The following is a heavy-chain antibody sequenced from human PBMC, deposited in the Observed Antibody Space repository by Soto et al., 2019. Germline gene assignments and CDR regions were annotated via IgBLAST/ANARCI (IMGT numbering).Heavy chain of an antibody. CDR3: ARDHGLSSYAFHI. CDR2: ISSSSSYI. J-gene: IGHJ3*02. Sequence: EVQLVESGGGLVKPGGSLRLSCAASGFTFSSYSMNWVRQAPGKGLEWVSSISSSSSYIYYADSVKGRFTISRDNAKNSLYLQMNNPGAEETAVYYCARDHGLSSYAFHIWGQGTMVTVSS. V-gene: IGHV3-21*01. D-gene: IGHD2-15*01. CDR1: GFTFSSYS.